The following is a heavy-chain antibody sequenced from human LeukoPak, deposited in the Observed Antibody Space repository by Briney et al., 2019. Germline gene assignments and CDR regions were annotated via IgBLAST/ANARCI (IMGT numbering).Heavy chain of an antibody. J-gene: IGHJ4*02. CDR3: ARVLGSYALNY. Sequence: GGSLRLSCAASGFTFSDSYMGWIRQAPGKGLEWFSHISSSSSTIYYADSVKGRFTISRDNAKNSLYLQMSSLRAEDTAVYYCARVLGSYALNYWGQGTLVTVSS. V-gene: IGHV3-11*01. D-gene: IGHD1-26*01. CDR2: ISSSSSTI. CDR1: GFTFSDSY.